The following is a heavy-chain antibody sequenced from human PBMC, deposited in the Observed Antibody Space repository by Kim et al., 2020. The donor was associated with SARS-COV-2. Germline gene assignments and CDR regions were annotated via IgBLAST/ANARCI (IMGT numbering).Heavy chain of an antibody. CDR3: ARDRVGEDYDFWSGSEFDY. J-gene: IGHJ4*02. D-gene: IGHD3-3*01. V-gene: IGHV1-3*01. Sequence: ASVKVSCKASGYTFTSYAMHWVRQAPGQRLEWMGWINAGNGNTKYSQKCQGRVTITRDTSASTAYMELSSLRSEDTAVYYCARDRVGEDYDFWSGSEFDYWGQGTLVTVSS. CDR2: INAGNGNT. CDR1: GYTFTSYA.